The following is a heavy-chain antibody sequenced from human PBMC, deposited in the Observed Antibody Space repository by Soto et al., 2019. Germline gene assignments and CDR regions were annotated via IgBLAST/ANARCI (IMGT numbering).Heavy chain of an antibody. D-gene: IGHD6-19*01. CDR2: IYYSGST. CDR3: ARPYSSGWYAAFDI. CDR1: GGSISTYY. V-gene: IGHV4-59*08. Sequence: QVQLQESGTGLLKPSETLSLTCTVSGGSISTYYWSWIRQPPGKGLEWIGYIYYSGSTNYNPPLKSRVTISVDTSNNHFSLKLSSVTAADTAVYYCARPYSSGWYAAFDIWGQGTMVTVSS. J-gene: IGHJ3*02.